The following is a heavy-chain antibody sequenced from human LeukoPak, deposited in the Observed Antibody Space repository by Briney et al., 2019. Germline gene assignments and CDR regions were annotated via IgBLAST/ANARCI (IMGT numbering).Heavy chain of an antibody. D-gene: IGHD5-12*01. J-gene: IGHJ3*02. V-gene: IGHV4-4*07. Sequence: SETLSLTCTVSGGSISSYYWSWIRQPAGKGLEWIGRVYTSGSTNYNPSLKSRVTMSVDTSKNQFSLKLSSVTAADTAVYYCARGVATTQFGGAFDIWGQGTMVTVSS. CDR2: VYTSGST. CDR3: ARGVATTQFGGAFDI. CDR1: GGSISSYY.